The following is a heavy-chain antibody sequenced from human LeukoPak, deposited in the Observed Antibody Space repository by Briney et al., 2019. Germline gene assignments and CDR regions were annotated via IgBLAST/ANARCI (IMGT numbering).Heavy chain of an antibody. D-gene: IGHD3-9*01. V-gene: IGHV1-46*01. CDR1: GYTFTSYY. CDR3: ARSPAYYDILTGYYWDAFDI. Sequence: ASVKVSCKASGYTFTSYYMHWVRQAPGQGLEWMGIINPSGGSTSYAQKFQGRVTMTRDTSTSTVYMELSSLRSEDTAVYYCARSPAYYDILTGYYWDAFDIWGQGTMVTVSS. J-gene: IGHJ3*02. CDR2: INPSGGST.